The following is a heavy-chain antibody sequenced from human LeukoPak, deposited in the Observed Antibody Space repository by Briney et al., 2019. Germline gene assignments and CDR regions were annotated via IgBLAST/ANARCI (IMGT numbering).Heavy chain of an antibody. CDR2: INSDGSST. J-gene: IGHJ5*02. CDR1: GFTFSSYW. V-gene: IGHV3-74*01. CDR3: ARETMVRGFNWFDP. Sequence: GGSLRLSCAASGFTFSSYWMHWVRQAPGKGLVWVSRINSDGSSTSYADSVKGRFTISRDNAKNTLYLQINSLRAEDTAVYYCARETMVRGFNWFDPWGQGTLVTVSS. D-gene: IGHD3-10*01.